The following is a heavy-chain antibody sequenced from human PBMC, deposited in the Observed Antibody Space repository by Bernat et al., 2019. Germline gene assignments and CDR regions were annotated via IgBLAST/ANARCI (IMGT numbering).Heavy chain of an antibody. J-gene: IGHJ4*02. CDR3: ASDPSWNYYDSSAYYSHY. CDR2: MNPNSGNT. V-gene: IGHV1-8*01. CDR1: GYTFTSYD. Sequence: QVQLVQSGAEVKKPGASVKVSCKASGYTFTSYDINWVRQAPGQGLEWMGWMNPNSGNTGYAQKFQGRVTMTRNTSISTAYMELSSLRSEDTAVYYCASDPSWNYYDSSAYYSHYWGQGTLVTVSS. D-gene: IGHD3-22*01.